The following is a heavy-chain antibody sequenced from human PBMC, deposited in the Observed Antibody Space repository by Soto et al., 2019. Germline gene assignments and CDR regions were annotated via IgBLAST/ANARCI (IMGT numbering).Heavy chain of an antibody. Sequence: SETLSLTCAVYGGSFSGYYWSWIRQPPGKGLEWIGEINHSGCTNYNPSLKSRVTISVDTSKNQFSLKLSSVTAADTAVYYCARGVPGIAASCTGVYYYYYGTLVWCQGTTVTVSS. CDR2: INHSGCT. V-gene: IGHV4-34*01. CDR1: GGSFSGYY. D-gene: IGHD6-13*01. J-gene: IGHJ6*02. CDR3: ARGVPGIAASCTGVYYYYYGTLV.